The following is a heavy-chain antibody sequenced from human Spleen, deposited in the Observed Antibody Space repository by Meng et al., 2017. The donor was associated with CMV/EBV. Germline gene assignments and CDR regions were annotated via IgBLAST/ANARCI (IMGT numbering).Heavy chain of an antibody. D-gene: IGHD2-8*01. Sequence: ASVKVSCKASGYTFTGYYMHWVRQAPGQGLEWMGWINPNSGGTNYAQKFQGRVTMTRDTSTSTVYMELSSLRSEDTAVYYCARAGSTNGVCYYQCYYYGMDVWGQGTTVTVSS. J-gene: IGHJ6*02. CDR1: GYTFTGYY. V-gene: IGHV1-2*02. CDR3: ARAGSTNGVCYYQCYYYGMDV. CDR2: INPNSGGT.